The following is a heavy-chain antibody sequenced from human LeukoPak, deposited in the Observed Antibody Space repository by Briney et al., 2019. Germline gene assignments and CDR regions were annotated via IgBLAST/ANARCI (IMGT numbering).Heavy chain of an antibody. V-gene: IGHV3-23*01. CDR1: GFTFSSHA. Sequence: GGSLRLFCAASGFTFSSHAMTWVRQAPGKGLEWVSAITGGGDHTYYADSVKGRFTISRDNSKNTLYLQMNSLRAEDTAVYYCAKDRAIIVVVSIYDYWGQGTLVAVSS. J-gene: IGHJ4*02. CDR2: ITGGGDHT. CDR3: AKDRAIIVVVSIYDY. D-gene: IGHD3-22*01.